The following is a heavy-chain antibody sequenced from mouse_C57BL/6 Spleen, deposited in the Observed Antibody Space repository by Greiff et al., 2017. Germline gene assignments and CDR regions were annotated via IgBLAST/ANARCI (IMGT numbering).Heavy chain of an antibody. Sequence: QVHVKQPGAELVMPGASVKLSCKASGYTFTSYWMHWVKQRPGQGLEWIGEIDPSDSYTNYNQKFKGKSTLTVDKSSSTAYMQLSSLTSEDSAVYYCARWLRAMDYWGQGTSVTVSS. CDR3: ARWLRAMDY. V-gene: IGHV1-69*01. CDR1: GYTFTSYW. CDR2: IDPSDSYT. D-gene: IGHD2-2*01. J-gene: IGHJ4*01.